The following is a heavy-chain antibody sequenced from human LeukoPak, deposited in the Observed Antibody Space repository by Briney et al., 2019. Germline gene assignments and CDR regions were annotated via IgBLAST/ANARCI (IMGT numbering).Heavy chain of an antibody. D-gene: IGHD3-10*01. V-gene: IGHV4-59*01. CDR1: GDSISTYY. CDR2: IYYTGNT. J-gene: IGHJ4*02. CDR3: ASSNYASGKLFDY. Sequence: PSETPSLTCSVSGDSISTYYCSWIRQSPGKGLEWIGSIYYTGNTNYKSPLKSRVTISLDTSKNQFSLNLTSVTAADTAIYYCASSNYASGKLFDYWGQGALVTVSS.